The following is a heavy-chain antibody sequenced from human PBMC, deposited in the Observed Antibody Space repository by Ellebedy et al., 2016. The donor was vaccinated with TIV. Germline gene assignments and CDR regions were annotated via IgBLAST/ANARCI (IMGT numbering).Heavy chain of an antibody. J-gene: IGHJ6*02. D-gene: IGHD3-16*01. Sequence: PGGSLRLSCAASGFTFSRFGMQWVRQAPGKGLEWVAVISHDGSVKHYADSVKGRFTISRDNSKNTLNLQLSSLRSEDTAVYYCVKDDWRRAGLGPRESGLGGMDVWGQGTTVTVSS. CDR1: GFTFSRFG. CDR2: ISHDGSVK. V-gene: IGHV3-30*18. CDR3: VKDDWRRAGLGPRESGLGGMDV.